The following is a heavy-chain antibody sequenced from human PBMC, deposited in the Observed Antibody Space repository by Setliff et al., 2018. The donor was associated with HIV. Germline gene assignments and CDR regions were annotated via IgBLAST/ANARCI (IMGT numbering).Heavy chain of an antibody. CDR2: MHTSGNT. Sequence: PSETLSLTCGVSGYSISSDYCWGWIRQPPGKGLEWIGRMHTSGNTNYNPSLKSRVTMSVDTSKNQFSLRLSSVTAADTAVYYCARDQKGYSYGYFDFWGQGTLVTVSS. D-gene: IGHD5-18*01. J-gene: IGHJ4*02. V-gene: IGHV4-38-2*02. CDR3: ARDQKGYSYGYFDF. CDR1: GYSISSDYC.